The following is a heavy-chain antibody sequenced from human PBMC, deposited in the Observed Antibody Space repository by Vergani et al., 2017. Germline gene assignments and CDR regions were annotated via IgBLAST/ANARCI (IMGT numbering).Heavy chain of an antibody. CDR2: INWNGGST. V-gene: IGHV3-20*04. CDR3: ARDWARGYSYGYVYYGMDV. D-gene: IGHD5-18*01. J-gene: IGHJ6*02. Sequence: EVQLVESGGGVVRPGGSLRLSCAASGFTFDDYGMSWVRQAPGKGLEWVSGINWNGGSTGYADSVKGRFTISRDNAKNSLYLQMNSLRAEDTALYYCARDWARGYSYGYVYYGMDVWGQGTTVTVSS. CDR1: GFTFDDYG.